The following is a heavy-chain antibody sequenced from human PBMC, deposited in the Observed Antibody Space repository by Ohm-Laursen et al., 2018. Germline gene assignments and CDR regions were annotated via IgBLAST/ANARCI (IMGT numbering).Heavy chain of an antibody. V-gene: IGHV4-59*11. CDR1: GGSITNRD. CDR3: ARELAYYDSSGLDAFDI. Sequence: SDTLSLTCTVSGGSITNRDWSWIRQPPGKGLEWIGEINHSGRTNYSPSLRSRVTISLDTSKNQFSLKLSSVTAADTAVYYCARELAYYDSSGLDAFDIWGQGTMVTVSS. J-gene: IGHJ3*02. D-gene: IGHD3-22*01. CDR2: INHSGRT.